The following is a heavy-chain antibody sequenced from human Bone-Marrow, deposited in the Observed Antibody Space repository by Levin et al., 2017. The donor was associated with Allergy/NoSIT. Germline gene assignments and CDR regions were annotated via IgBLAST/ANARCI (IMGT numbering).Heavy chain of an antibody. CDR1: SGSMKNYY. CDR3: ARGVGSYYDGIED. D-gene: IGHD2-15*01. J-gene: IGHJ6*02. V-gene: IGHV4-59*01. CDR2: IYSTGNG. Sequence: SETLSLTCTVSSGSMKNYYWNWIRQSPGKGLEWIGYIYSTGNGNYNPSLKGRVTISIDTSKNQFSLRLTSVTAADTALYYCARGVGSYYDGIEDWGQGTTVTVSS.